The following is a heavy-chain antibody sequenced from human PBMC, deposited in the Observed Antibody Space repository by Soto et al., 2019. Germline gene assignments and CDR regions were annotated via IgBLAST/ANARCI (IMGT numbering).Heavy chain of an antibody. CDR1: GFTFSSYS. D-gene: IGHD6-19*01. J-gene: IGHJ4*02. Sequence: EVQLVESGGGLVQPGGSLRLSCAASGFTFSSYSMNWVRQAPGKGLEWVSYISSSSSTIYYADSVKGRFTISRDNAKNSLYLQMNSLRDEDTAVYYCARDGDTYSSGWYVGYWGQGTLVTFSS. V-gene: IGHV3-48*02. CDR2: ISSSSSTI. CDR3: ARDGDTYSSGWYVGY.